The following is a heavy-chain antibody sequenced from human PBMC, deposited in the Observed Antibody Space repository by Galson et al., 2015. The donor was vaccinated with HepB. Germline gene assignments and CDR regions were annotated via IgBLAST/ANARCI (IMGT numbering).Heavy chain of an antibody. V-gene: IGHV3-23*01. Sequence: SLRLSCAASGFTFSSYAMSWVRQAPGQTLEWVSTISASGGTTYDADSVKGRFTISRDNSQNTLYLQMNSLRVEDTAVYYCAKPLSTYADYDFDYWGQGSLVTVSS. CDR2: ISASGGTT. CDR1: GFTFSSYA. D-gene: IGHD4-17*01. CDR3: AKPLSTYADYDFDY. J-gene: IGHJ4*02.